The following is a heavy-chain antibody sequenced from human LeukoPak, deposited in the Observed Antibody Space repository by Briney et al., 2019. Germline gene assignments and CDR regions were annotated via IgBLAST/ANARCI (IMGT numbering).Heavy chain of an antibody. J-gene: IGHJ4*02. D-gene: IGHD3-22*01. CDR1: GVSISSSSYY. Sequence: SETLSLTCTVSGVSISSSSYYWGWIRQPPGKGLEWIGSIYYSGSTYYHPSLKSRVTISVDTSKNQFSLKLSSVTAADTAVYYCARVYYDSSGYYSYYFDYWGQGTLVTVSS. CDR2: IYYSGST. CDR3: ARVYYDSSGYYSYYFDY. V-gene: IGHV4-39*07.